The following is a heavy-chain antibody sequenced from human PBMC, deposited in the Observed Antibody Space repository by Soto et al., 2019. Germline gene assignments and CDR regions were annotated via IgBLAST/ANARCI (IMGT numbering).Heavy chain of an antibody. CDR3: ARGSSGYISSWYYFDY. CDR1: GFTFTDYA. D-gene: IGHD6-13*01. CDR2: ISGIGGST. J-gene: IGHJ4*02. Sequence: EVQLLESGGGLVQPGGSLRLSCAASGFTFTDYALSWVRQAPGKGLEWVATISGIGGSTYLADSVKGRLSISRDNSKNTVSLLMNSLRAEDTAVDFCARGSSGYISSWYYFDYWGRGTLVTVSS. V-gene: IGHV3-23*01.